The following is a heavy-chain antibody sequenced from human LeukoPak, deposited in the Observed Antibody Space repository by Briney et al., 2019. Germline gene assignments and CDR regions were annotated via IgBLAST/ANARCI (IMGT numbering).Heavy chain of an antibody. CDR3: ARKPDGHRYGIDY. CDR2: IFYSGST. Sequence: PSETLSLTCDVSGDSISSSNWWTWIRQPPGEGLEWIGYIFYSGSTHYNPSLKSRVSMSVDTSKSQFSLKLSSVTAVDTAVYYCARKPDGHRYGIDYWGQGTLVTVSS. D-gene: IGHD5-18*01. CDR1: GDSISSSNW. V-gene: IGHV4-28*01. J-gene: IGHJ4*02.